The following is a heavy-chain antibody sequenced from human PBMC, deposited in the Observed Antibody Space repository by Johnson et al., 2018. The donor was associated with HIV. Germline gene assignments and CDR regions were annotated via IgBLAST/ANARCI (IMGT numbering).Heavy chain of an antibody. CDR2: IYSGGST. Sequence: QVQLVESGGGLVQPGGSLRLSCAASGFTFSSYAMHWVRQAPGKGLEWVSVIYSGGSTYYADSVKGRFTISRDNSKNTLYLQMKSLRPEDTAVYYCAKESKWESRTPHAFDIWGQGTMVTVSS. D-gene: IGHD1-26*01. CDR1: GFTFSSYA. V-gene: IGHV3-NL1*01. CDR3: AKESKWESRTPHAFDI. J-gene: IGHJ3*02.